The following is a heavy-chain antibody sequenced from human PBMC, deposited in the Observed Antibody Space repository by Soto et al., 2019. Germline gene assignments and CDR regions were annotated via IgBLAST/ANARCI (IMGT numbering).Heavy chain of an antibody. CDR2: IYHSGST. J-gene: IGHJ4*02. Sequence: SETLSLTCAVSGGSISSGGYSWSWIRHPPGKGLEWIGYIYHSGSTYYNPSLKSRVTISVDRSKNQFSLNLSSVTAADTAVYYCARDPGVWGQGTLVTVYS. D-gene: IGHD3-10*01. CDR3: ARDPGV. CDR1: GGSISSGGYS. V-gene: IGHV4-30-2*01.